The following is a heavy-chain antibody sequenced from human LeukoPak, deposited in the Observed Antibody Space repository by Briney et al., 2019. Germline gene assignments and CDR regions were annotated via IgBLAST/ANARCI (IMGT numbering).Heavy chain of an antibody. CDR3: AKGLYDSRSPMGAFDV. CDR1: GFTVTNNY. CDR2: IYSGGNT. Sequence: GGSLRLSCGASGFTVTNNYMTWVRQAPGKGLEWVSVIYSGGNTYYADSVKGRFTISRDNFKNTLYLQMNSLRAEDTAVYFCAKGLYDSRSPMGAFDVWGLGTMVNVSS. J-gene: IGHJ3*01. V-gene: IGHV3-66*01. D-gene: IGHD3-10*01.